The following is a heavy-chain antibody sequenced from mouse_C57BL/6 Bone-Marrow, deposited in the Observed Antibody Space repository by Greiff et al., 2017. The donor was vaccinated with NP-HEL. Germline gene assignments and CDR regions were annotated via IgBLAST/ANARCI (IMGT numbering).Heavy chain of an antibody. V-gene: IGHV14-4*01. CDR2: IDPENGDT. CDR3: TPDLLPAY. CDR1: GFNIKDDY. J-gene: IGHJ3*01. Sequence: EVQLKESGAELVRPGASVKLSCTASGFNIKDDYMHWVKQRPEQGLEWIGWIDPENGDTEYASKFQGKATITADTSSNTAYLQLSSLTSEDTAVYYCTPDLLPAYWGQGTLVTVSA.